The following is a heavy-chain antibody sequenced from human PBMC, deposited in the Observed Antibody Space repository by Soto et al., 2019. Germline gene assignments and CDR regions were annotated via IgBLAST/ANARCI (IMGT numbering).Heavy chain of an antibody. V-gene: IGHV3-48*02. D-gene: IGHD3-3*01. CDR1: GFTFSSYS. J-gene: IGHJ2*01. CDR3: ASLPLITIFGPLWYFDL. CDR2: ISSSSSTI. Sequence: GSLRLSCAASGFTFSSYSMNWVRQAPGKGLEWVSYISSSSSTIYYADSVKGRFTISRDNAKNSLYLQMNSLRDEDTAVYYCASLPLITIFGPLWYFDLWGRGTLVTVSS.